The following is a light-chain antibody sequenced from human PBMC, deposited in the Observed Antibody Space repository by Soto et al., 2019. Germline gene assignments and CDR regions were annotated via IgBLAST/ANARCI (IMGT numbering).Light chain of an antibody. CDR1: NVGSKS. Sequence: SSVLTQPPSVSVAPGQTARISCVGTNVGSKSVNWYQQKPGQAPALVVYGDTDRASGIPERFSGSNSGNTAALTISRVEAGDEADYFCQVWDSGTDHYVFGGGTKLTVL. J-gene: IGLJ1*01. V-gene: IGLV3-21*02. CDR3: QVWDSGTDHYV. CDR2: GDT.